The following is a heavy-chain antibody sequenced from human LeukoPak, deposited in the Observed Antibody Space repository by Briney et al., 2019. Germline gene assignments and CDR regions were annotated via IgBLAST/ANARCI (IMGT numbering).Heavy chain of an antibody. J-gene: IGHJ3*02. CDR3: AREAYYYDSSGYVHDAFDI. V-gene: IGHV3-21*01. D-gene: IGHD3-22*01. Sequence: PGGSLRLSCAASGFTFSSYSMNWVRQAPGKGLEWVSSISSRSSYIYHADPVKGRFTISRDNAKNSLYLQMNSLRAEDTAVYYCAREAYYYDSSGYVHDAFDIWGQGTVVTVSS. CDR1: GFTFSSYS. CDR2: ISSRSSYI.